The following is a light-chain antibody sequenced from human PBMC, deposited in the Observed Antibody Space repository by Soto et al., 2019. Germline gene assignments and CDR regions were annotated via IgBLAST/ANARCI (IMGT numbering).Light chain of an antibody. J-gene: IGLJ3*02. CDR3: CSYAGTYPWV. Sequence: QSALTQPRSVSGSPGQSVTISCTGTSSDVGGYNYVSWYQQHPGNAPKLMIYDVTKRPSEVPDRFSGSKSGNTASLTISGLQAEDEADYYCCSYAGTYPWVFGGGTKLTVL. CDR2: DVT. CDR1: SSDVGGYNY. V-gene: IGLV2-11*01.